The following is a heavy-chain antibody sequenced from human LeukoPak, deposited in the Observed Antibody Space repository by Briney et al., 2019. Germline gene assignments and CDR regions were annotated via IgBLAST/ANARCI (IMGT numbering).Heavy chain of an antibody. D-gene: IGHD2-8*01. CDR1: GFIFSKYW. CDR2: INNDGSST. J-gene: IGHJ4*02. Sequence: GGSLRLSCAASGFIFSKYWVHWVRQAPGKGLVWVSRINNDGSSTNYADSVKGRFTISRDNAKNTLYLQMNSLRAEDTGVYYCARVLTLSARGVHDYWGQGTLVTVSS. V-gene: IGHV3-74*01. CDR3: ARVLTLSARGVHDY.